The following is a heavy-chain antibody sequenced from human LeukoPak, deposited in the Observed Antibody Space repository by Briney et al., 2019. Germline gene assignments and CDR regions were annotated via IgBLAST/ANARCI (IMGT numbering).Heavy chain of an antibody. J-gene: IGHJ4*02. CDR2: TSGDGGAT. CDR3: AKDRPNYYGSNGHYYRRDGDY. D-gene: IGHD3-22*01. V-gene: IGHV3-23*01. CDR1: GFTFSIYA. Sequence: GGSLRLSCAASGFTFSIYAMSWVRHSTGKGLEWVSSTSGDGGATCYSNSVKGRFAISRDNSRNPLYLQRNSLRAEDSAVYYCAKDRPNYYGSNGHYYRRDGDYWGQGTLVTVSS.